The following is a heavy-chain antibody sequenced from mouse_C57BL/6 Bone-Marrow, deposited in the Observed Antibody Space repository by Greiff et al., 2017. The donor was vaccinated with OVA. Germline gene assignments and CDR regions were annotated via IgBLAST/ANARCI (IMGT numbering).Heavy chain of an antibody. Sequence: EVQRVESGPVLVKPGPSVKISCKASGFTFTDYYMHWVKQSHGKSLEWIGLVYPYNGGTSYNQKFKGKATLTVDTSSSTAYMELNSLTSEDSAVYYCAREGPITTVVATRAMDYWGQGTSVTVSS. CDR3: AREGPITTVVATRAMDY. CDR2: VYPYNGGT. D-gene: IGHD1-1*01. J-gene: IGHJ4*01. CDR1: GFTFTDYY. V-gene: IGHV1-36*01.